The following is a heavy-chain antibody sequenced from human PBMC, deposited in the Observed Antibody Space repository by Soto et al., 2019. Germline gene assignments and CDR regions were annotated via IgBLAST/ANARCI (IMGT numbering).Heavy chain of an antibody. CDR1: EYTVTGYY. D-gene: IGHD6-19*01. CDR3: ARDSSGWSKPDY. Sequence: SVKVSFKASEYTVTGYYMHCVRQAPGQGLEWMGWINPNSGGTNYAQKFQGRVTMTRDTSISTAYMELSRLRSDDTAVYYCARDSSGWSKPDYWGQGTLVTVSS. CDR2: INPNSGGT. J-gene: IGHJ4*02. V-gene: IGHV1-2*02.